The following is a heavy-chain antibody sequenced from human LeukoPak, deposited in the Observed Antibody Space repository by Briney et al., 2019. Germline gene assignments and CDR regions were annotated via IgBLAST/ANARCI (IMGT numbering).Heavy chain of an antibody. CDR3: ARGLPTHNVWGSYRYAYYFDY. CDR1: GGSSRSGGYY. V-gene: IGHV4-30-2*01. J-gene: IGHJ4*02. D-gene: IGHD3-16*02. Sequence: TSETLSLTCTVSGGSSRSGGYYWSWIRQPPGKGLEWIGYIYHSGSTYYNPSLKSRVTISVDRSKNQFSLKLSSVTAADTAVYYCARGLPTHNVWGSYRYAYYFDYWGQETLVTVSS. CDR2: IYHSGST.